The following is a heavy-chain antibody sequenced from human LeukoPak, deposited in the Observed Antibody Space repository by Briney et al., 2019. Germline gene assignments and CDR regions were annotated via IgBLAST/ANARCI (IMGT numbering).Heavy chain of an antibody. D-gene: IGHD3-16*01. Sequence: GGSLRLSCAASGFTFSSYSMNWVRQAPGKGLEWVSFISSSSSYICYADSVKGRFTVSRDNAKNSLYLQMNSLRAEDTAVYYCARVRGGYYYYMDVWGKGTTVTVSS. V-gene: IGHV3-21*01. J-gene: IGHJ6*03. CDR2: ISSSSSYI. CDR3: ARVRGGYYYYMDV. CDR1: GFTFSSYS.